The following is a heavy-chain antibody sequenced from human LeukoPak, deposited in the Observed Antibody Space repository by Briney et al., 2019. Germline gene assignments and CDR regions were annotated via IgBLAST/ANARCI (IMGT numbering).Heavy chain of an antibody. CDR1: GYTFTGYY. CDR3: ARGTTIFGVVIIRFDP. V-gene: IGHV1-2*02. Sequence: ASVKVSCKASGYTFTGYYMHWVRQAPGQGLEWMGWINPNSGGTNHAQKFQGRVTMTRETSISTAYMELSRLRSDDTAVYYCARGTTIFGVVIIRFDPWGQGTLVTVSS. D-gene: IGHD3-3*01. J-gene: IGHJ5*02. CDR2: INPNSGGT.